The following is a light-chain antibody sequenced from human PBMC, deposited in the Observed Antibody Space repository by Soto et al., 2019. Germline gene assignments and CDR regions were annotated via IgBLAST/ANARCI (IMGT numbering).Light chain of an antibody. CDR1: QAIKDD. V-gene: IGKV1-6*01. Sequence: AIQMTQSPSSLSASVGDRVNITCRARQAIKDDLVWYQQRPGKAPRLLIYRSSSLQSGVPSRFSGSGSGTDFTLTISSLQPEDFATYYCLQDYNYPYTFGQGTRLEIK. CDR3: LQDYNYPYT. J-gene: IGKJ5*01. CDR2: RSS.